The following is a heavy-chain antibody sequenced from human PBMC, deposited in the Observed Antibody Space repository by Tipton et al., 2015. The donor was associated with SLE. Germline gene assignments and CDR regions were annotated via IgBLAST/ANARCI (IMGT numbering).Heavy chain of an antibody. CDR3: ARENSPGGYDFWSGYSLVGYYGMDV. D-gene: IGHD3-3*01. J-gene: IGHJ6*02. V-gene: IGHV3-7*01. CDR2: IKQDGSEK. Sequence: SLRLSCAASGFTFSSYWMSWVRQAPGKGLEWVANIKQDGSEKYYVDSVKGRFTISRDNAKNSLYLQMNSLRAEDTAVYYCARENSPGGYDFWSGYSLVGYYGMDVWGQGTTVTVSS. CDR1: GFTFSSYW.